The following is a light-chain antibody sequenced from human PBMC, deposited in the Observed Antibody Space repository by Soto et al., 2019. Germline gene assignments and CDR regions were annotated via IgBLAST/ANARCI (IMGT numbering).Light chain of an antibody. CDR3: QQYDSYSWT. V-gene: IGKV1-5*03. J-gene: IGKJ1*01. CDR1: QSISSR. Sequence: DIQMTQSPSTLSASVRDRVTITCRASQSISSRLAWYQQKPGKVPKLLIYKASSLESGVPSRFSGSGSGTEFTLTISSLQPDDFATYYCQQYDSYSWTFGQGTKVEI. CDR2: KAS.